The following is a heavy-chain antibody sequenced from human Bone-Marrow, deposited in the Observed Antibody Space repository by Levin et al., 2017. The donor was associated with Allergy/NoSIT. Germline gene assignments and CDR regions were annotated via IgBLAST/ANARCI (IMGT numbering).Heavy chain of an antibody. V-gene: IGHV4-59*08. J-gene: IGHJ6*02. CDR3: ARLTAGAGMDV. CDR1: GASITTYY. CDR2: IFYSGTT. Sequence: ETLSLTCTVSGASITTYYWTWIRQPPGKGLEWIGHIFYSGTTNYNPSLKSRVTISVDTSKNEFSLKVNSVTAADTAVYYCARLTAGAGMDVWGQGTPVTVSS. D-gene: IGHD6-19*01.